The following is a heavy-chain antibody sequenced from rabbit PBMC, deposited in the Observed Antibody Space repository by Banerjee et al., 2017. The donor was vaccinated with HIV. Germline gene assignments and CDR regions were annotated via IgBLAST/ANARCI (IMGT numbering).Heavy chain of an antibody. V-gene: IGHV1S45*01. CDR2: IYAGSSGST. Sequence: QEQLEESGGDLVKPEGSLTLTCTASGFSFSSSYWICWVRQAPGKGLEWIGCIYAGSSGSTYYASWAKGRFTISKTSSTTVTLQMTSLTAADTATYFCARDLAGVIGWNFGLWGPGTLVTVS. J-gene: IGHJ4*01. D-gene: IGHD4-1*01. CDR3: ARDLAGVIGWNFGL. CDR1: GFSFSSSYW.